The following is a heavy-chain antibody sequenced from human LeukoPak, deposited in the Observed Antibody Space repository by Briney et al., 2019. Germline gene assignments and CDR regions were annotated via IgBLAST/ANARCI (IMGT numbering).Heavy chain of an antibody. CDR3: AKDSRLVGAMNFQH. J-gene: IGHJ1*01. CDR2: ISYDGSNK. CDR1: GFTFSSYG. V-gene: IGHV3-30*18. Sequence: TGGSLRLSCAASGFTFSSYGMHWVRQAPGKGLEWVAVISYDGSNKYYADSVKGRFTISRDNSKNTLYLQMNSLRAEDTAVYYCAKDSRLVGAMNFQHWGQGTLVTVSS. D-gene: IGHD1-26*01.